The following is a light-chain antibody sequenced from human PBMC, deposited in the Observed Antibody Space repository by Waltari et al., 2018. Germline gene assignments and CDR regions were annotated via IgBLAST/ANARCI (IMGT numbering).Light chain of an antibody. CDR2: EVT. V-gene: IGLV2-11*01. J-gene: IGLJ1*01. CDR1: ISDVGNYNY. Sequence: QSALTQPRSVSGSPGQSVTISCTATISDVGNYNYVSWYQLHPGKAPKLIIYEVTKRPSGVPDRLSGSKSGNTASLTISGLQAEDEADYYCCSYAGRYTFVFGTGTKVTVL. CDR3: CSYAGRYTFV.